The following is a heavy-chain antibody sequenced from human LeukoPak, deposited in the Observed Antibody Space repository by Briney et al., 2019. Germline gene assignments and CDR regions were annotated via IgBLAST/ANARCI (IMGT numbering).Heavy chain of an antibody. J-gene: IGHJ4*02. Sequence: PGGSLRLSCAASGFTFGSYAMHWVRQAPGKGLEWVAVISYDGINKYYADSVKGRFTISRDNSKNTLFLQMNSLRAEDTAMYYCVREDLGVDYWGQGTLVTVSS. V-gene: IGHV3-30-3*01. D-gene: IGHD1-26*01. CDR3: VREDLGVDY. CDR2: ISYDGINK. CDR1: GFTFGSYA.